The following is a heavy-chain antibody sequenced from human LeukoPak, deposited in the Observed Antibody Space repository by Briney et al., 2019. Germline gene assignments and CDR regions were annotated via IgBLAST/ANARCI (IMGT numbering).Heavy chain of an antibody. CDR1: GFTVSSNY. Sequence: GGSLRLSCAASGFTVSSNYMSWVRLAPGKGLEWVSVIYSGGSTYCADSVKGRFTISRDNTKNTLYLQMNSLRAEDTAVYYCAREGGSYLGRAFDIWGQGTMVTVSS. CDR2: IYSGGST. CDR3: AREGGSYLGRAFDI. V-gene: IGHV3-53*01. D-gene: IGHD1-26*01. J-gene: IGHJ3*02.